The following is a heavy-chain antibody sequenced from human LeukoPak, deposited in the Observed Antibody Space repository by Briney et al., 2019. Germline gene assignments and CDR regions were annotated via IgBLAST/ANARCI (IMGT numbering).Heavy chain of an antibody. CDR1: GFIFSAYE. D-gene: IGHD5-18*01. CDR2: IGINTL. Sequence: PGGSLRLSCTASGFIFSAYEMIWVRQAPGKGLECISYIGINTLYYADSVKGRFTSSRDNTKNSLYLQMNSLRDADTAIYYCARAQGGHSYGDMGDYWGQGTRVTVS. CDR3: ARAQGGHSYGDMGDY. V-gene: IGHV3-48*03. J-gene: IGHJ4*02.